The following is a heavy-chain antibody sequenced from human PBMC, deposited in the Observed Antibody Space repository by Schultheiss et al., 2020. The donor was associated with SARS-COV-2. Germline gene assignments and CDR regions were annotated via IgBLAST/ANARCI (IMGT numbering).Heavy chain of an antibody. Sequence: SGPTLVKPTQTLTLTCTFSGFSLSTSGVGVGWIRQPPGKALEWLALIYWDDDKRYSTSLKTRLTISKDTSKNQVVLTMTNMDPVDTATYYCAHRGWFGELPHWGQGTLVTVSS. D-gene: IGHD3-10*01. CDR3: AHRGWFGELPH. CDR1: GFSLSTSGVG. J-gene: IGHJ4*02. V-gene: IGHV2-5*02. CDR2: IYWDDDK.